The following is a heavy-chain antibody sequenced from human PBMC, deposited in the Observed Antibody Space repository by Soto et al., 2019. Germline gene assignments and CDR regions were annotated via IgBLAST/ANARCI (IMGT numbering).Heavy chain of an antibody. Sequence: PSETLSLTCTVSGGSISSGGYYWSWIRQHPGKGLEWIGYIYYSGSTYYNPSLKSRVTISVDTSKNQFSLKLSSVTAADTAVYYCASSVFLEWLFFDYWGQGTLVTVSS. V-gene: IGHV4-31*03. CDR2: IYYSGST. J-gene: IGHJ4*02. CDR3: ASSVFLEWLFFDY. D-gene: IGHD3-3*01. CDR1: GGSISSGGYY.